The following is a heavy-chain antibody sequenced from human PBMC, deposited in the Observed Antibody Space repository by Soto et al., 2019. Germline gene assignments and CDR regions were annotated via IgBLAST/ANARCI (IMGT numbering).Heavy chain of an antibody. V-gene: IGHV4-4*07. CDR1: GGSISTYY. CDR3: ARGAAAGVDYGMDV. D-gene: IGHD6-13*01. CDR2: IYRSGGT. Sequence: QVRLRESGPGLVRPSETLSLTCSVSGGSISTYYWSWIRQTAGQGLEWLGRIYRSGGTNFNPSLISRVSMSVDTSKNQFSLKLSSVVAADTAVYYCARGAAAGVDYGMDVWGQGTTVTVS. J-gene: IGHJ6*02.